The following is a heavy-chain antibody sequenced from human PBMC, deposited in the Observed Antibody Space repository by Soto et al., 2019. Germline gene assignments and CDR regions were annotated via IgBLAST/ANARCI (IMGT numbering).Heavy chain of an antibody. D-gene: IGHD1-26*01. V-gene: IGHV1-18*04. Sequence: ASGKVSCKASGYTFTSCGISRVRQAPGQGLEWMGWISAYNGNTNYAQKLQGRVTMTTDTSTSTAYMELRSLRSDDTAVYYCARDQEVGATYYCYYGMDVWGEGSTVTVAS. CDR1: GYTFTSCG. J-gene: IGHJ6*04. CDR2: ISAYNGNT. CDR3: ARDQEVGATYYCYYGMDV.